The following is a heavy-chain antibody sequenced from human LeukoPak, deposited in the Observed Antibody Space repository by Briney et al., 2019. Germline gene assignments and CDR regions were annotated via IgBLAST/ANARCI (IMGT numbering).Heavy chain of an antibody. CDR3: ARGVGSSSRVRYSYMDV. J-gene: IGHJ6*03. Sequence: SETLSLTCTVSGGSISSGSYYWSWIRQPAGKGLEWIGRIYTSWSTNYNPSLKSRVSISIATSKNQFSLKLSSVTAADTAVYYCARGVGSSSRVRYSYMDVWGKGTTVTVSS. CDR2: IYTSWST. D-gene: IGHD2-2*01. V-gene: IGHV4-61*02. CDR1: GGSISSGSYY.